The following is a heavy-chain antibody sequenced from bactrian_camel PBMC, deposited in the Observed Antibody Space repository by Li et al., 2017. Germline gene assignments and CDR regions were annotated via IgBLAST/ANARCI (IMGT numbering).Heavy chain of an antibody. V-gene: IGHV3S28*01. CDR2: LYTGGGAP. Sequence: QLVESGGGSVQAGGSLRFSCTLSRYATSNYCMGWFRQAPGKENEGVAVLYTGGGAPYYADAVQNRFIISQDNAKNTVYLQMNSLKPEDTAVYYCAADVPPYGGSCPGIGYWGQGTQVTVS. J-gene: IGHJ6*01. CDR1: RYATSNYC. CDR3: AADVPPYGGSCPGIGY. D-gene: IGHD2*01.